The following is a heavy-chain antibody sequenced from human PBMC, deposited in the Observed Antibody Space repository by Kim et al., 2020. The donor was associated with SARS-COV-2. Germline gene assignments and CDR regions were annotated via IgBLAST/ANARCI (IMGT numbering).Heavy chain of an antibody. CDR1: GGSLSSNSSY. Sequence: SETLSLTCTVSGGSLSSNSSYWGWIRQPPGKGLEWIANIYFTGNTYYNPSLASRVALSVGTSKNQFSLRLSSVTAADTAVYYCARVSYGSWSSYKAMDVWGQGTTVTVSS. V-gene: IGHV4-39*01. J-gene: IGHJ6*02. D-gene: IGHD3-10*01. CDR2: IYFTGNT. CDR3: ARVSYGSWSSYKAMDV.